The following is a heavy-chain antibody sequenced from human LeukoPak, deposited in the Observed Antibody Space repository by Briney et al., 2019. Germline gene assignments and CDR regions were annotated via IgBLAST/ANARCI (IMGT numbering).Heavy chain of an antibody. CDR2: IIAIFGTA. Sequence: SSVKVSCKASRGTFSSYAISWVGQAGGQGVEWMGGIIAIFGTANYAQKFQGRVTITADESTSTAYMELSSLRSEDTAVYYCARGEWYKAVAGNYYYYYMDVWGKGTTVTVSS. D-gene: IGHD6-19*01. J-gene: IGHJ6*03. CDR3: ARGEWYKAVAGNYYYYYMDV. CDR1: RGTFSSYA. V-gene: IGHV1-69*13.